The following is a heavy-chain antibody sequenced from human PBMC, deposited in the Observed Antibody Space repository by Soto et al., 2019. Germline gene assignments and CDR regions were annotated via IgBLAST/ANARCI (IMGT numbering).Heavy chain of an antibody. CDR3: AMLSWNSAWGAFDI. CDR2: TYYRSKWYN. J-gene: IGHJ3*02. Sequence: SETLSLTCAISGDSVSSNSAAWNWIRQSPSRGLEWLGRTYYRSKWYNDYAVSVKSRITINPDTSKNQFSLQLNSVTPEDTAVYYCAMLSWNSAWGAFDIWGQGTMVTVSS. V-gene: IGHV6-1*01. D-gene: IGHD1-7*01. CDR1: GDSVSSNSAA.